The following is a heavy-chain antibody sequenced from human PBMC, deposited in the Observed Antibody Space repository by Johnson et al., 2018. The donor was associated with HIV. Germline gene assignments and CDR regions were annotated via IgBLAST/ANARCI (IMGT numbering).Heavy chain of an antibody. CDR1: GFTFSNY. CDR3: ASRGREIVAAGILGAFDI. V-gene: IGHV3-66*02. J-gene: IGHJ3*02. CDR2: IYSGGTT. Sequence: VQLVESWGGSVQPGGSLRLSCVTSGFTFSNYMTWVRQAPGQGLEWVSVIYSGGTTWYADSVKGRFTISRDNSRDTVHLQMNSLRSEDTAVYYCASRGREIVAAGILGAFDIWGQGTMVTVSS. D-gene: IGHD6-13*01.